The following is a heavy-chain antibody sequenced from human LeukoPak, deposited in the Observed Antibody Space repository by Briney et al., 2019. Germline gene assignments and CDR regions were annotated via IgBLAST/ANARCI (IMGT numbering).Heavy chain of an antibody. J-gene: IGHJ4*02. CDR3: ARGAGYSSGWTDY. V-gene: IGHV4-39*01. CDR1: GGSISSSSYY. D-gene: IGHD6-19*01. CDR2: IYYSGST. Sequence: SETLFLTCTVSGGSISSSSYYWGWIRQPPGKGLEWIGSIYYSGSTYYNPSLKSRVTISVDTSKNQFSLKLSSVTAADTAVYYCARGAGYSSGWTDYWGQGTLVTVSS.